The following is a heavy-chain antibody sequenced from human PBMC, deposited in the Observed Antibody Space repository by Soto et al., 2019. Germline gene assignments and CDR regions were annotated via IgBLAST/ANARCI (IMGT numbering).Heavy chain of an antibody. CDR1: GGSFSGYY. V-gene: IGHV4-34*01. CDR2: INHSGST. Sequence: SETLSLTCAVYGGSFSGYYWSWIRQPPGKGLEWIGEINHSGSTNYNPSLKSRVTISVDTSKNQFSLKLSSVTAADTAVYYCARAQYRWRVCCFDPWGWGTLVTVSS. CDR3: ARAQYRWRVCCFDP. J-gene: IGHJ5*02. D-gene: IGHD1-1*01.